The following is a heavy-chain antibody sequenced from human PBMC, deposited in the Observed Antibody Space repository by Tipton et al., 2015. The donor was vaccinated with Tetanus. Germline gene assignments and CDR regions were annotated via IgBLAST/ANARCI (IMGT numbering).Heavy chain of an antibody. J-gene: IGHJ4*02. CDR1: GGLITTGGYS. CDR3: VRGRALGAYSFGFEY. Sequence: TLSLTCNVSGGLITTGGYSWGWIRQPPGQGLEWLGYIYQTDSTYYNPSVRSRLTLSLQRSKNQVSLKLSSVTAADAAVYYCVRGRALGAYSFGFEYWGQGALVTVSS. D-gene: IGHD5-12*01. V-gene: IGHV4-30-2*01. CDR2: IYQTDST.